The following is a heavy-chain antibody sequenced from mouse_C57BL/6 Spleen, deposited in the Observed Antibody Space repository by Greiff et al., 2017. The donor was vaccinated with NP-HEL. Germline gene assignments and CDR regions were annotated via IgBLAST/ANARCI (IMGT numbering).Heavy chain of an antibody. CDR3: AKLDYYGSSGFAY. J-gene: IGHJ3*01. Sequence: QVQLQQSGPGLVQPSHSLSITCTVSGFSLTSYGVHWVRQSPGKGLEWLGVIWRGGSTDSNAAFMSRLSITKDNSKSQVFFKMNSLQADDTAIYYCAKLDYYGSSGFAYWGQGTLVTVSA. D-gene: IGHD1-1*01. CDR2: IWRGGST. CDR1: GFSLTSYG. V-gene: IGHV2-5*01.